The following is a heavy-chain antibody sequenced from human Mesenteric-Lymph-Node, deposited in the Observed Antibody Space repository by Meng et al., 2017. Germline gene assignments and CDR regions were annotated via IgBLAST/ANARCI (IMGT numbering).Heavy chain of an antibody. CDR3: AKGGVQLWLGDFDY. V-gene: IGHV3-23*01. J-gene: IGHJ4*02. D-gene: IGHD5-18*01. CDR1: GFTFSNYW. Sequence: GESLKISCAASGFTFSNYWMTWVRQAPGKGLEWVSAISGSGGSTYYADSVKGRFTISRDNSKNTLYLQMNSLRAEDTAVYYCAKGGVQLWLGDFDYWGQGTLVTVSS. CDR2: ISGSGGST.